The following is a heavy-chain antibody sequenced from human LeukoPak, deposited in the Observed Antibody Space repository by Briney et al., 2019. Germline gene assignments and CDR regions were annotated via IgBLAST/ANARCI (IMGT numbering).Heavy chain of an antibody. Sequence: PSETLSLTCTVSGGSTSTYYWSWIRQPPGKGLEWIGYIYYSGSTNYSPSLKSRVTISIDTSKNQFSLKVSSVTAADTAVYYCARHGRSLQNDYWGQGTLVTVSS. CDR3: ARHGRSLQNDY. CDR1: GGSTSTYY. V-gene: IGHV4-59*08. J-gene: IGHJ4*02. CDR2: IYYSGST. D-gene: IGHD1-26*01.